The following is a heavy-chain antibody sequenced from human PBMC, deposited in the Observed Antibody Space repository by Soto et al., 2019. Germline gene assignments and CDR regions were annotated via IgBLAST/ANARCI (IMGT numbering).Heavy chain of an antibody. D-gene: IGHD1-1*01. J-gene: IGHJ4*02. V-gene: IGHV4-38-2*02. CDR2: IYPSVSS. CDR3: AREKVGTTFFDN. CDR1: VFSISRGYY. Sequence: PSETLSLTCNVSVFSISRGYYWRWVRQPPGKGLEGIGSIYPSVSSYHNPSLATRLRLSIDTSKNQFTLNLTSVTAADTARYFCAREKVGTTFFDNWCQGIHVTVSA.